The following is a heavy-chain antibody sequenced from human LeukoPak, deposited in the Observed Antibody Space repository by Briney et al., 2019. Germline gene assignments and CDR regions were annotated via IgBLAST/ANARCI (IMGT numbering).Heavy chain of an antibody. CDR2: INHRGTT. Sequence: SETMSLTCAVYGGSLSGYYWSWDSQPPGKGMEWVGEINHRGTTNYHPSLNSRVTISVDTSKNQFSLQLSSVTAADTAVYYCARGLGYCSSTSCSFDYWGQGTLVTVSS. V-gene: IGHV4-34*01. J-gene: IGHJ4*02. D-gene: IGHD2-2*01. CDR3: ARGLGYCSSTSCSFDY. CDR1: GGSLSGYY.